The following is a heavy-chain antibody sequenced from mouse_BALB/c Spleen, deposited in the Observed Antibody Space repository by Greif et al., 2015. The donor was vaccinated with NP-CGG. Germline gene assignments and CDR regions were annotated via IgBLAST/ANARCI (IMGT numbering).Heavy chain of an antibody. CDR2: ISSGGSYT. Sequence: EVMLVESGGGLVKPGGSLKLSCAASGFTFSSYAMSWVRQSPEKRLEWVAEISSGGSYTYYPDTVTGRFTISRDNAKNTLYLEMSSLRSEDTAMYYCARAYYRYDEWFAYWGQGTLVTVSA. J-gene: IGHJ3*01. CDR3: ARAYYRYDEWFAY. CDR1: GFTFSSYA. D-gene: IGHD2-14*01. V-gene: IGHV5-9-4*01.